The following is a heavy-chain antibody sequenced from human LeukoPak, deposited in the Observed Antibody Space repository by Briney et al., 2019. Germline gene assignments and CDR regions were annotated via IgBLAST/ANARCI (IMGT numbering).Heavy chain of an antibody. CDR1: GGSFSGYY. CDR3: ARLDSGSGSD. Sequence: SETLSLTCAVYGGSFSGYYWSWIRQPPGKGLEWIGEINHSGSTNYNPSLKSRVTISVDTSKNQFSLKLSSVTAADTAVYYCARLDSGSGSDWGQGTLVTVSS. D-gene: IGHD3-10*01. J-gene: IGHJ4*02. CDR2: INHSGST. V-gene: IGHV4-34*01.